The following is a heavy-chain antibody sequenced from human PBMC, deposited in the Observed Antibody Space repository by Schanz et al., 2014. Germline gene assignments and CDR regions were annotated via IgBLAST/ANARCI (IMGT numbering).Heavy chain of an antibody. Sequence: EVQLVESGGGLVQPGGSLRLSCAASGFTFSDAWMSWVRQAPGKGLEWVSAISGSGGSTYYADSVKGRFTISRDNSRNTLCLQMNSLRAEDTAVDYGAKDGYSVVVTSPTKSFDIWGQGTMVTV. CDR1: GFTFSDAW. V-gene: IGHV3-23*04. CDR3: AKDGYSVVVTSPTKSFDI. J-gene: IGHJ3*02. D-gene: IGHD2-21*01. CDR2: ISGSGGST.